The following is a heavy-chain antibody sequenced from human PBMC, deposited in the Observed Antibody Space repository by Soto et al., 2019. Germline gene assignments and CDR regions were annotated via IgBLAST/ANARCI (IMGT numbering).Heavy chain of an antibody. Sequence: GWSLRLSCAASGFTFSDYYMSWIRQAPGKGLEWVSYISSSGSTIYYADSVKGRFTISRDNAKNSLYLQMNSLRAEDTAVYYCARVLGELSLLMDYWGQGTLVTVSS. CDR2: ISSSGSTI. CDR1: GFTFSDYY. D-gene: IGHD3-16*02. V-gene: IGHV3-11*01. J-gene: IGHJ4*02. CDR3: ARVLGELSLLMDY.